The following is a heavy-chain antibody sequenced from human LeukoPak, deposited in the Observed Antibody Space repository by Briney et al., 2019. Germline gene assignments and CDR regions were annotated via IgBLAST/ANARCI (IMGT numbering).Heavy chain of an antibody. Sequence: AEPLSLTCTVSGGSISSYYWIWIREPPGQGLEWFGYIYYSWCTNYNPSLTSGVTISIDTSKTQFSLKLSSVTAADTAVYYCARVPPYYYDSSGYNPEPHYWYFDLWGRGTLVTVSS. CDR1: GGSISSYY. CDR3: ARVPPYYYDSSGYNPEPHYWYFDL. J-gene: IGHJ2*01. V-gene: IGHV4-59*01. D-gene: IGHD3-22*01. CDR2: IYYSWCT.